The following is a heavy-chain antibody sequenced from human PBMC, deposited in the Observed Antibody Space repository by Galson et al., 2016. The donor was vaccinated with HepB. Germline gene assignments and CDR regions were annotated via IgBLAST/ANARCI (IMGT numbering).Heavy chain of an antibody. V-gene: IGHV3-7*01. D-gene: IGHD6-6*01. CDR3: AKDSSSAL. Sequence: SLRLSCAASGFTFSTSWMSWVRQAPGKGLEWVANIKPDGREKYYVDSVKGRFTISRDSAKNSLFLQMNSLRAEDTAVYYCAKDSSSALWGRGSLVTVSS. J-gene: IGHJ2*01. CDR2: IKPDGREK. CDR1: GFTFSTSW.